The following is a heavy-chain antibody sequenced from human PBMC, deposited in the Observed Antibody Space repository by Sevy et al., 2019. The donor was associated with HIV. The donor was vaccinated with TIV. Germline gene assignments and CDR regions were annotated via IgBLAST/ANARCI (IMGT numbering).Heavy chain of an antibody. CDR1: GYTFTSYG. CDR3: ARERVYCSGGSCYRDFLDY. Sequence: ASVKVSCKASGYTFTSYGISWVRQAPGQGLEWMGWISAYNGNTNYAQKLQGRVTMTTDTSTRTAYMELRSLRSDDTAVYYCARERVYCSGGSCYRDFLDYWGQGTLVTVSS. J-gene: IGHJ4*02. CDR2: ISAYNGNT. V-gene: IGHV1-18*01. D-gene: IGHD2-15*01.